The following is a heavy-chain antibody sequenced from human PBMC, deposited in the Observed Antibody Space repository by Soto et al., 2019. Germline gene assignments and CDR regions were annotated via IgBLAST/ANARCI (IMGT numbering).Heavy chain of an antibody. D-gene: IGHD3-22*01. J-gene: IGHJ4*02. CDR3: ARDRGYYDSSGYFDY. CDR1: GFIFSDYY. Sequence: PGGSLRLSCAASGFIFSDYYMSWIRQAPGKGLEWISYISSSDNIIYYADSVKGRFTISGDNAKNSLYLQMNSLRAEDTAVYYCARDRGYYDSSGYFDYWGQGTLVTVSS. V-gene: IGHV3-11*01. CDR2: ISSSDNII.